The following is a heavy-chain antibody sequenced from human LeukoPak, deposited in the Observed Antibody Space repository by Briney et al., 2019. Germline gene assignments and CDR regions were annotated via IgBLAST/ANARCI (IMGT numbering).Heavy chain of an antibody. J-gene: IGHJ4*02. CDR2: IYYSGRT. Sequence: PSETLSLTCAVYGGSISSSNWWSWVRQSPGKGLEWMGEIYYSGRTDYNPSLKSRVSISVDKSKNQFSLELTSVTAADTADYYCAREIGYYDNGSCGNFDYWGQGTQVTVSS. CDR3: AREIGYYDNGSCGNFDY. CDR1: GGSISSSNW. V-gene: IGHV4-4*02. D-gene: IGHD3-16*01.